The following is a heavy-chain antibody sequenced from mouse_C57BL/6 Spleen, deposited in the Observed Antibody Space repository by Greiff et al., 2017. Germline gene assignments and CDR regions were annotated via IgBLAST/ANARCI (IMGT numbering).Heavy chain of an antibody. CDR1: GYTFTSYW. CDR3: TRGDDGYYVPFDY. CDR2: IYPGNSDT. V-gene: IGHV1-5*01. D-gene: IGHD2-3*01. Sequence: EVQLQQSGTVLARPGASVKMSCKTSGYTFTSYWMHWVKQRPGQGLEWIGAIYPGNSDTSYNQKFKGKAKLTAVTSASTAYMELSSLTNEDSAVYYCTRGDDGYYVPFDYWGQGTTLTVSS. J-gene: IGHJ2*01.